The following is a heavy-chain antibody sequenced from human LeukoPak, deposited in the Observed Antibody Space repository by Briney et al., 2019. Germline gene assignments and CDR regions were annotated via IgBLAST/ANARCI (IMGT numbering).Heavy chain of an antibody. CDR1: GYTFTSYY. J-gene: IGHJ5*02. Sequence: ASVKVSCKASGYTFTSYYMHWVRQAPGQGLEWMGIINPSGGSTSYAQKFQGRVTMTRDTSTSTVYMELSSLRSEDTAVYYCARDILTGYYTLGWFDPWGQGTLVTVSS. D-gene: IGHD3-9*01. V-gene: IGHV1-46*01. CDR2: INPSGGST. CDR3: ARDILTGYYTLGWFDP.